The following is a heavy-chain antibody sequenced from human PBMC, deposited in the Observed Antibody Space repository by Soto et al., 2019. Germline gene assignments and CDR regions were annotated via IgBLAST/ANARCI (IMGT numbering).Heavy chain of an antibody. V-gene: IGHV4-34*01. CDR3: ARAITMIVVVITKSPWFDP. D-gene: IGHD3-22*01. CDR2: INHSGST. J-gene: IGHJ5*02. Sequence: SETLSLTCAVYGGSFSGYYWSWIRQPPGKGLEWIGEINHSGSTNYNPSLKSRVTISVDTSKNQFSLKLSSVTAADTAVYYCARAITMIVVVITKSPWFDPWGQGTLVTSPQ. CDR1: GGSFSGYY.